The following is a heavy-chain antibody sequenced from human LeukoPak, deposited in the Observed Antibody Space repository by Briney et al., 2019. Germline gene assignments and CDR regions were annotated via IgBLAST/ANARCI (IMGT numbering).Heavy chain of an antibody. J-gene: IGHJ4*02. CDR2: ISSSSSYI. CDR3: AITPGVTIFGEFDY. Sequence: GGSLRLSCAASRFTFSSYSMNWVRQAPGKGLEWVSSISSSSSYIYYADSVKGRFTISRDNAKNSLYLQMNSLRAEDTAVYYCAITPGVTIFGEFDYWGQGTLVTVSS. V-gene: IGHV3-21*01. CDR1: RFTFSSYS. D-gene: IGHD3-3*01.